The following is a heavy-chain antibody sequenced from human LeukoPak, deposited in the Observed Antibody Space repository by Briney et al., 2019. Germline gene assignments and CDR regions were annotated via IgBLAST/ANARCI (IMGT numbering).Heavy chain of an antibody. J-gene: IGHJ5*02. V-gene: IGHV4-39*07. CDR2: IYYSGST. Sequence: SETLSLTCTVSGGSISSSSYYWGWIRQPPGKGLEWIGSIYYSGSTYYNPSLKSRVTISVDTSKNQFSLKLSSVTAADTAVYYCAREGGATPGFDPWGRGTLVTVSS. CDR3: AREGGATPGFDP. CDR1: GGSISSSSYY. D-gene: IGHD1-26*01.